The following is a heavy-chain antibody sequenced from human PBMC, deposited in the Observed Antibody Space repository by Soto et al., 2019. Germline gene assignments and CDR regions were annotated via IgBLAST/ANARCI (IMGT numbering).Heavy chain of an antibody. CDR3: ARRLFGSGWTLDS. Sequence: SETLSLTCDVSGASITTYYWSWIRQAPGKGLEWIGNVYHTGSTDYNSSLRSRVTISVDTSKNQFSLNMNSVTAADTAVYYCARRLFGSGWTLDSWGQGALVTVS. CDR2: VYHTGST. V-gene: IGHV4-59*13. J-gene: IGHJ4*02. D-gene: IGHD6-19*01. CDR1: GASITTYY.